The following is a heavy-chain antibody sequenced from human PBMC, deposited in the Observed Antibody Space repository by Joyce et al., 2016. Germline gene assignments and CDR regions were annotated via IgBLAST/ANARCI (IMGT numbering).Heavy chain of an antibody. CDR3: ARGPYCAAYCQTHGPFYFDR. D-gene: IGHD2-21*01. CDR2: LNRDGTTT. CDR1: GFAFGNYW. J-gene: IGHJ4*02. V-gene: IGHV3-74*03. Sequence: EARLVQSGGGFFQPGESLRLSCEASGFAFGNYWVYWVRQVPGKAPEWVYGLNRDGTTTEYADSVEGRFTISRDNDKNTLYLDMNSLRVDDTAVFFCARGPYCAAYCQTHGPFYFDRWGQGTQVTVST.